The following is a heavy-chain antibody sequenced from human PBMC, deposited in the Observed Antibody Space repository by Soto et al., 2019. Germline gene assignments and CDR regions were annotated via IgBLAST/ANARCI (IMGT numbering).Heavy chain of an antibody. CDR3: ARIVHYGRYWYFDL. D-gene: IGHD3-10*01. CDR2: INHSGST. J-gene: IGHJ2*01. CDR1: GGSFSGYY. Sequence: QVQLQQWGAGLLKPSETLSLTCAVYGGSFSGYYWSWIRQPPGKGLEWIGEINHSGSTNYNPSLKSRVTISVDTSKNQFSLKLSSVTAADTAVYYCARIVHYGRYWYFDLWGRGTLVTVSS. V-gene: IGHV4-34*01.